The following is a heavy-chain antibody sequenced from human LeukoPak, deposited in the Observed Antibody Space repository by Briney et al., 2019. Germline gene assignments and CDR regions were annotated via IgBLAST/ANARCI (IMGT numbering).Heavy chain of an antibody. Sequence: PSETLSLTCAVSSGSFSGYFWRWIRQPPGKGLEWIGDIYYSGSTNYNPSLKSRVTISVDTSTNKFSLKQSSVPTADTAVYYCARVERQWPTFKYCFESWGQGTMVTVSS. J-gene: IGHJ4*02. CDR3: ARVERQWPTFKYCFES. D-gene: IGHD6-19*01. CDR2: IYYSGST. CDR1: SGSFSGYF. V-gene: IGHV4-59*01.